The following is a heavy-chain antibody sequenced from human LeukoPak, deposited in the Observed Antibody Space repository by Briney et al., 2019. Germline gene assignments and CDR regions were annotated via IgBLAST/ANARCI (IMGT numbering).Heavy chain of an antibody. J-gene: IGHJ4*02. CDR2: IKQDGSEK. CDR1: GFTFSAYW. Sequence: GGSLRLSCAASGFTFSAYWMTWVRQAPGKGLEWVANIKQDGSEKYYVDSVKGRFIISRDNARNSLFLQMNSLRAEDTAVYYCTRPYGDCSGGGSCFPFDYWGQGKLLAVSS. CDR3: TRPYGDCSGGGSCFPFDY. D-gene: IGHD2-15*01. V-gene: IGHV3-7*01.